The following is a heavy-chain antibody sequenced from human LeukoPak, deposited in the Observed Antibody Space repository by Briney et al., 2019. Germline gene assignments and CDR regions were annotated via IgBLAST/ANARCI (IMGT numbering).Heavy chain of an antibody. CDR1: GGSISSYY. D-gene: IGHD2-2*01. Sequence: SETLSLTCTVSGGSISSYYWSWIRQPPGKGLEWIGYIYYSGSTNYNPSLKSRVTISVDTSKNQFSLKLSSVTAADTAVYYCARRYCSSTSCSNGMDVWGQGTTVTVSS. J-gene: IGHJ6*02. CDR3: ARRYCSSTSCSNGMDV. V-gene: IGHV4-59*08. CDR2: IYYSGST.